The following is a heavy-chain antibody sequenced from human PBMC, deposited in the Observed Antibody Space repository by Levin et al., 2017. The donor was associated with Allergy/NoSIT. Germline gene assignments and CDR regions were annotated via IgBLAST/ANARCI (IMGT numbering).Heavy chain of an antibody. CDR1: GESLSGFY. V-gene: IGHV4-34*12. CDR2: VFQSGST. Sequence: SETLSLTCSVSGESLSGFYWSWIRQPPGKGLEWIGEVFQSGSTIYNPSLKSRVSISIDMSKNQFSLKLTSLTAADTAVYYCARARTHYYAAGSYDWYDPWGRGTPVTVAS. D-gene: IGHD3-10*01. CDR3: ARARTHYYAAGSYDWYDP. J-gene: IGHJ5*02.